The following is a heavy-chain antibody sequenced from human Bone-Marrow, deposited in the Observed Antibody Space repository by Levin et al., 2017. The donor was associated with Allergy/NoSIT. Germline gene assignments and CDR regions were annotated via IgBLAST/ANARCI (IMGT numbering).Heavy chain of an antibody. CDR1: GFIFSSYA. D-gene: IGHD3-9*01. CDR3: ARHLSPTGYYMAAWDYYYLDV. Sequence: QTGGSLRLSCVASGFIFSSYAMHWVRQAPGKGLEWVAVVSYEGSNQYYAKSVEGRFTVSRDNSKNTLHLQLNSLRGEDTAVYYCARHLSPTGYYMAAWDYYYLDVWGKGTTVTVSS. J-gene: IGHJ6*03. V-gene: IGHV3-30-3*01. CDR2: VSYEGSNQ.